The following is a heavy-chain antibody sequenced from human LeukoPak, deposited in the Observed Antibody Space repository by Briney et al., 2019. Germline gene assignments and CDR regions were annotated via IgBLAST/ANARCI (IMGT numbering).Heavy chain of an antibody. V-gene: IGHV3-23*01. Sequence: GGSLRLSCAASGFTFSDYAMSWVRQAPGQGLEWVSTISDDGSGTYYADSVKGRFTISRDNSKNTLFLQINSLRAEDPAVYYCATDRERDPSVYYLVGGQGTLITVSS. CDR1: GFTFSDYA. CDR3: ATDRERDPSVYYLV. CDR2: ISDDGSGT. J-gene: IGHJ4*02. D-gene: IGHD3-22*01.